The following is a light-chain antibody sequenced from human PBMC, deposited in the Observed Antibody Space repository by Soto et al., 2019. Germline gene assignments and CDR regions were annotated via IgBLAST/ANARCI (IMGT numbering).Light chain of an antibody. CDR2: EVD. CDR1: TSDVGIYNL. V-gene: IGLV2-23*02. CDR3: SSYAGSRWV. J-gene: IGLJ3*02. Sequence: QLVLTQPASVSGSPGQSITISCSGTTSDVGIYNLVSWYQQHPGKAPKLVIYEVDKRPSGVSNRFSGSRSGNTASLTISGLQSEDEADYYCSSYAGSRWVFGGGTQLTVL.